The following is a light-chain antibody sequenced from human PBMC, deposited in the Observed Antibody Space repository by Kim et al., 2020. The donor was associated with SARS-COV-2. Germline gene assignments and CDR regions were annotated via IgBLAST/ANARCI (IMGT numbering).Light chain of an antibody. V-gene: IGLV1-40*01. CDR2: SNN. CDR1: GSNIGEGYD. J-gene: IGLJ1*01. CDR3: QSYDRRLSSYV. Sequence: QSVLTQPPSVSGAPGQRVTISYTGSGSNIGEGYDVHWYQQLPGKAPKFLIYSNNNRPSGVPDRFSASKTGTSASLAITGLQAEDEAAYYCQSYDRRLSSYVFGTGTTVIVL.